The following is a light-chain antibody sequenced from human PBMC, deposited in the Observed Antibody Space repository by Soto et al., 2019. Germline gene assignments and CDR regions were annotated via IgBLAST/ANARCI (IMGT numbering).Light chain of an antibody. CDR2: EVN. V-gene: IGLV2-8*01. Sequence: QSALTQPPSASGSPGQSVTISCTGTSSDVGGNKFVSWYQQHPGKAPRLIIYEVNRRPSGVPDRFSGSKSGNTASLTVSGLQDEDEADYYCCSYAGSYTLYVFGTGTKVTVL. CDR3: CSYAGSYTLYV. J-gene: IGLJ1*01. CDR1: SSDVGGNKF.